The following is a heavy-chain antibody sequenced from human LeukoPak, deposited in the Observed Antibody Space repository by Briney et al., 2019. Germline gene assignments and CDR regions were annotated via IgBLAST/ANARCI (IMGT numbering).Heavy chain of an antibody. V-gene: IGHV3-11*06. D-gene: IGHD3-10*01. CDR3: ASGKLWFGELSSFDY. Sequence: GGSLRLSCAASGFTFSDYYMSWIRQAPGKGLEWVSYITSSSSYTNYADSVKGRFTISRDNAKNSLYLQMNSLRAEDTAVYYCASGKLWFGELSSFDYWGQGTLVTVSS. CDR2: ITSSSSYT. J-gene: IGHJ4*02. CDR1: GFTFSDYY.